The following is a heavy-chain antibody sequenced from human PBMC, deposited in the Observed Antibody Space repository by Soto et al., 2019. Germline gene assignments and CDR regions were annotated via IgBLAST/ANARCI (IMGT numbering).Heavy chain of an antibody. CDR3: ARDREAGTADY. V-gene: IGHV3-21*01. CDR1: GFPFSSYS. Sequence: EMNLVASGGGLVQPGGSLRLSCAASGFPFSSYSMIWVRQAPGKGLEWVSSITSSSSYIYYADSVRGRFTISRDNAKNSLFLQMNSLGADDTAVYYCARDREAGTADYWGQGTLVTVSS. D-gene: IGHD1-1*01. CDR2: ITSSSSYI. J-gene: IGHJ4*02.